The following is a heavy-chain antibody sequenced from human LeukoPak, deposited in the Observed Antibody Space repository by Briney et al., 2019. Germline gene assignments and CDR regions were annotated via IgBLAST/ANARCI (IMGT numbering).Heavy chain of an antibody. J-gene: IGHJ3*02. CDR2: INSDGSST. Sequence: SGGSLRLSCAASGFTFSSYWMHWVRQAPGKGLMWVPRINSDGSSTSYADSVKGRFTISRDNAKNTLYPQMDSLRAEDTAVYYCARRRYYDSSGYYHDAFDIWGQGTMVTVSS. CDR3: ARRRYYDSSGYYHDAFDI. CDR1: GFTFSSYW. D-gene: IGHD3-22*01. V-gene: IGHV3-74*01.